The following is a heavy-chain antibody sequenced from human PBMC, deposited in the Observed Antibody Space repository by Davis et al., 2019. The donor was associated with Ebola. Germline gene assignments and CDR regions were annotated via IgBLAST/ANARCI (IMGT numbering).Heavy chain of an antibody. D-gene: IGHD3-3*01. Sequence: KFQGRVTITRDTSASTAYMELSSLRSEDTAVYYCARYYDFWGGYYFDYWGQGTLVTVSS. CDR3: ARYYDFWGGYYFDY. J-gene: IGHJ4*02. V-gene: IGHV1-3*01.